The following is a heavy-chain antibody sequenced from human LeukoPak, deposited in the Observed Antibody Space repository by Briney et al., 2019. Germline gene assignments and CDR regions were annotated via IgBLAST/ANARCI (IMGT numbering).Heavy chain of an antibody. V-gene: IGHV4-39*07. J-gene: IGHJ4*02. Sequence: SETLSLTCTVSGGSISSSSYYWGWIRQPPGKGLEWIGSIYYSGSTYYNPSLKSRVTISVDTSKNQFSLKLSSVTAADTAVYYCARDYDYGDSGYYFDYWGQGTLVTVSS. CDR2: IYYSGST. CDR3: ARDYDYGDSGYYFDY. CDR1: GGSISSSSYY. D-gene: IGHD4-17*01.